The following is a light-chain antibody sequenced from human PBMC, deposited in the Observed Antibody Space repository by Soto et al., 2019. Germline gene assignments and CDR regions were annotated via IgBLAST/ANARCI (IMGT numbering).Light chain of an antibody. V-gene: IGLV2-14*03. CDR2: DVT. J-gene: IGLJ1*01. CDR1: SSDVGGFNY. Sequence: QSVLTQPASVSGSPGQSSTISCTGTSSDVGGFNYVSWYQQHPGKAPKLMIYDVTNRPSGVSYRFSGSKSGNTASLTISGLQAEDEADYYCHSYTSSSTYVFGTGTKVTVL. CDR3: HSYTSSSTYV.